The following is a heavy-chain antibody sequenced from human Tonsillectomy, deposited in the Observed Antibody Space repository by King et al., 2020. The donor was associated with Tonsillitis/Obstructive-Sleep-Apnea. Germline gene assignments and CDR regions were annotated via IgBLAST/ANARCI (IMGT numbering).Heavy chain of an antibody. CDR1: GFSLSSNG. J-gene: IGHJ4*02. CDR2: ISYDGSNK. Sequence: VQLVESGGGVVQPGRSLRLSCAASGFSLSSNGMHWVRQAPGKGLEWVAVISYDGSNKYYVDSVKGRFTISRDNYKNTLYLQMNSLRAEDTAVYYCAKDLSSGWALDYWGQGTLVTVSS. CDR3: AKDLSSGWALDY. D-gene: IGHD6-19*01. V-gene: IGHV3-30*18.